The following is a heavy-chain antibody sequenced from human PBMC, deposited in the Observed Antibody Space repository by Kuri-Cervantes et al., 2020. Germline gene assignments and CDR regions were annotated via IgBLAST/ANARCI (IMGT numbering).Heavy chain of an antibody. J-gene: IGHJ5*02. CDR1: GYSFTNSW. V-gene: IGHV5-51*01. CDR2: ICPGDSDT. Sequence: GESLKISCKGSGYSFTNSWIGWVRQMPGKGLEWMGIICPGDSDTRYSPSFQGQVTISADKSISTAYLQWSSLKASDTAMYYCARRGSGKSNNNWFDPWGQGTLVTVSS. CDR3: ARRGSGKSNNNWFDP. D-gene: IGHD1-26*01.